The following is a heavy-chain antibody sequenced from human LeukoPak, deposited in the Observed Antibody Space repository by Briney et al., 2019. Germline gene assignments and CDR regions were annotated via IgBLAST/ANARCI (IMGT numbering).Heavy chain of an antibody. V-gene: IGHV3-30-3*01. CDR2: TSYDGSDK. CDR1: GFTFNSNV. Sequence: PGGSLRLSCAASGFTFNSNVMHWVRQAPGKGLEWVAVTSYDGSDKYYTDSVKGRFTISRDNSKTSVYLQMNSLRAEDTAVYYCAREYSSSSGHVFDYWGQGTLVTVSS. CDR3: AREYSSSSGHVFDY. D-gene: IGHD6-6*01. J-gene: IGHJ4*02.